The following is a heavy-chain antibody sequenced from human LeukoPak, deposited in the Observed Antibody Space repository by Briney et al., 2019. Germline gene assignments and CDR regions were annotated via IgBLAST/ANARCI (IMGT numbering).Heavy chain of an antibody. CDR3: ATIVGVRQIEMGYYYYGMDV. D-gene: IGHD2-15*01. CDR1: VYTLTELS. CDR2: FDPEDGET. J-gene: IGHJ6*02. V-gene: IGHV1-24*01. Sequence: GASVKVSCKVSVYTLTELSMHWVRQAPGKGLEWMGGFDPEDGETIYAQKFQGRVTMTEDTSTDTAYMELSSLRSEDTAVYYCATIVGVRQIEMGYYYYGMDVWGQGTTVTVSS.